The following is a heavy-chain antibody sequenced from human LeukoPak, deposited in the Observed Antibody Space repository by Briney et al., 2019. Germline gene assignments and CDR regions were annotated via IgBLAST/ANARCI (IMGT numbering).Heavy chain of an antibody. D-gene: IGHD5-24*01. CDR1: GGTFSSYA. J-gene: IGHJ4*02. Sequence: ASVKVSCKASGGTFSSYAISWVRQAPGQGLEWMGVIIPTFGTPNYAHNFQARVTISAVESTKTAYMELNSLRSEDTAVYYCARFANVEMASIEGDYFFDSWGPGTLVTVSS. CDR2: IIPTFGTP. V-gene: IGHV1-69*01. CDR3: ARFANVEMASIEGDYFFDS.